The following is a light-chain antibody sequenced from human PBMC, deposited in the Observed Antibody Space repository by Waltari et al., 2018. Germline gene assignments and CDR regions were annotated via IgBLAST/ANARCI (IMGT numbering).Light chain of an antibody. CDR3: LQVINYPRT. CDR1: QGISSY. Sequence: DIQLTQSPSFLSASVGDRVTITCRASQGISSYLAWYQQKPGEAPKLLISAASTLQTGVPSRFSGSGSGTQFTLTISSLQPEDFATYYCLQVINYPRTFGQGP. J-gene: IGKJ1*01. V-gene: IGKV1-9*01. CDR2: AAS.